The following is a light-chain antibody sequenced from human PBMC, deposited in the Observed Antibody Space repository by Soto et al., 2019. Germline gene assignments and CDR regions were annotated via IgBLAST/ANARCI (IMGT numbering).Light chain of an antibody. Sequence: EIVLTQSPATLSLSTRERATLSCRASQSVSSSLAWYQQKPGQAPRLLIYGASNRATGIPDRFSGSGSGTDFTLTISRLEPEDFAVYYCQERTRWPMTFGHGTLPEI. CDR3: QERTRWPMT. J-gene: IGKJ5*01. V-gene: IGKV3-11*01. CDR1: QSVSSS. CDR2: GAS.